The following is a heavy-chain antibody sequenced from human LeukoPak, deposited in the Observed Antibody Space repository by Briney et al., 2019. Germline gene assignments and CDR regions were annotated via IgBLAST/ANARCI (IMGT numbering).Heavy chain of an antibody. Sequence: GASVKVSCKASGYTFTSYDINWVRQATGQGLEWMGWMNPNSGNTGYAQKFQGRVTMTRNTSISTAYMELSSLRSEDTAVYYCARGRGRYYDSSGYLYYWGQGTLVPVSS. CDR3: ARGRGRYYDSSGYLYY. J-gene: IGHJ4*02. V-gene: IGHV1-8*01. CDR1: GYTFTSYD. CDR2: MNPNSGNT. D-gene: IGHD3-22*01.